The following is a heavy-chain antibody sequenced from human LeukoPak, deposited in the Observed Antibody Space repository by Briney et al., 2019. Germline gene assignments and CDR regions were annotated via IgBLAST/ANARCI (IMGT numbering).Heavy chain of an antibody. D-gene: IGHD6-13*01. Sequence: LETLSLTCTVSGGSISSSSYYWGWIRQPPGKGLEWIGSIYYSGSSYYNPSLKSRVTISVDTSKNQFSLHLSSVTVADTAVYYCARLRIAAADSWGQGTLVTVSS. CDR1: GGSISSSSYY. V-gene: IGHV4-39*01. CDR3: ARLRIAAADS. J-gene: IGHJ4*02. CDR2: IYYSGSS.